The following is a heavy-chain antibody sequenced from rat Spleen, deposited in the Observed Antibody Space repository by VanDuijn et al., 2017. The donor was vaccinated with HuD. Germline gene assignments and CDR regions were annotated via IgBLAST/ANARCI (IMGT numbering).Heavy chain of an antibody. V-gene: IGHV5-58*01. CDR1: GFTFSSYW. J-gene: IGHJ2*01. Sequence: EVKLVESGGGLVQPGKSLKLSCVASGFTFSSYWMYWVRQAPGKGLEWVSSIDTDGSRTYYPDSVRGRFTISRDNAKSTLYLQMDSLRSEDTATYYCAKSVYYTYFDYWGQGVMVTVSS. D-gene: IGHD1-6*01. CDR3: AKSVYYTYFDY. CDR2: IDTDGSRT.